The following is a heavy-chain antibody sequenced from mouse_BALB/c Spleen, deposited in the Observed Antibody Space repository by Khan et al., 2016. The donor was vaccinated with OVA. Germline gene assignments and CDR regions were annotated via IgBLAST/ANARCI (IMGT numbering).Heavy chain of an antibody. CDR1: GYTFTSYT. CDR2: INPSNGYT. CDR3: VRDGAYHRNDGWFAY. D-gene: IGHD2-14*01. V-gene: IGHV1-4*01. Sequence: QVQLKQSGAELARPGASVKMSCKASGYTFTSYTIHWIKKRPGQGLEWIGYINPSNGYTNYNQKFKDKATLTTAKSSTTAYLQLSSLTSDDSAVYNCVRDGAYHRNDGWFAYRGQGTLVTVSA. J-gene: IGHJ3*01.